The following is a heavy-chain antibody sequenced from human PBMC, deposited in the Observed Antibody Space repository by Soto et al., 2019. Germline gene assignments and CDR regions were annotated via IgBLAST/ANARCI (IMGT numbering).Heavy chain of an antibody. CDR2: ISYDGSNK. CDR1: GFTFSSYG. D-gene: IGHD6-6*01. V-gene: IGHV3-30*18. Sequence: GGSLRLSCAASGFTFSSYGMHWVRQAPGKGLEWVAVISYDGSNKYYADSVKGRFTISRDNSKNTLYLQMNSLRAEDTAVYYCAKDQGSSSSDYYGMDVWGQGTTVTVSS. J-gene: IGHJ6*02. CDR3: AKDQGSSSSDYYGMDV.